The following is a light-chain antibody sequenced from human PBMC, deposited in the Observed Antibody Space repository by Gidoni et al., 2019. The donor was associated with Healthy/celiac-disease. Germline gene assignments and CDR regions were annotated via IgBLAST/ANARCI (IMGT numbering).Light chain of an antibody. CDR3: QRRSNWPLT. CDR2: DAS. Sequence: EIVLTQSPATLSLSPGERATLSCRASQSVSSYLAWYQQKPGQAPRLLIYDASNRATGIPARFSGSGSGTDFTLTISSLEPEDFAVYYCQRRSNWPLTFXGXTKVEIK. J-gene: IGKJ4*01. CDR1: QSVSSY. V-gene: IGKV3-11*01.